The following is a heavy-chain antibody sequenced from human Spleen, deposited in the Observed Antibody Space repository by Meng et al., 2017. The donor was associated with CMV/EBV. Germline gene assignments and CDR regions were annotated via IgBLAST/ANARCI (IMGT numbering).Heavy chain of an antibody. Sequence: ASVKVSCKASGYTFTAYYTHWVRQVPGQGLEWMRWINPNGGSTHYAQKFQGRVTITADTSINTAFMELTRLTSDDTAVYYCTRHGDYLDVWGQGTAVTVSS. CDR1: GYTFTAYY. J-gene: IGHJ6*02. CDR2: INPNGGST. CDR3: TRHGDYLDV. V-gene: IGHV1-2*02. D-gene: IGHD4-17*01.